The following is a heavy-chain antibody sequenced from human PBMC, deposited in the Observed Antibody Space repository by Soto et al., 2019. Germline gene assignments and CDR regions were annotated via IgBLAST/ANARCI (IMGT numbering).Heavy chain of an antibody. D-gene: IGHD3-10*01. V-gene: IGHV3-30*18. Sequence: QVQLVESGGGVVQPGRSLRLSCAASGFTFSSYGMHWVRQAPGKGLEWVAVISYDGSNKYYADSVKGRFTISRDNSKNTLYLQMNSLRAEDTAVYYCAKGGLGSHYYYYGMDVWGQGTTVSVSS. J-gene: IGHJ6*02. CDR3: AKGGLGSHYYYYGMDV. CDR1: GFTFSSYG. CDR2: ISYDGSNK.